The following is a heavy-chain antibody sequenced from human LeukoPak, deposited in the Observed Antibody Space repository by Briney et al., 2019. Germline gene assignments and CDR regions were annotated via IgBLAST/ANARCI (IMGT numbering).Heavy chain of an antibody. J-gene: IGHJ4*02. D-gene: IGHD6-19*01. CDR2: IYSGGST. CDR3: ARGSSGFLDY. CDR1: GFTVSSNY. V-gene: IGHV3-66*01. Sequence: PGGSLRLSCAASGFTVSSNYMSWVGQAPGKGLEWVSVIYSGGSTYYADSVKGRLTISRDNSKNTLYLQMNSLRAEDTAVYYCARGSSGFLDYWGQGTLVTVSS.